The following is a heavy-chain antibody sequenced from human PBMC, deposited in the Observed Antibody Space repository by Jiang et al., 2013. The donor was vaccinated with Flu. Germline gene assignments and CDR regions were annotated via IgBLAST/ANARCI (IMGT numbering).Heavy chain of an antibody. CDR2: INPNNGDT. CDR3: ARDAWFREVVLLTGGMDV. J-gene: IGHJ6*02. Sequence: AEVKKPGASVKVSCKSSGNTFTDYYFHWVRQAPGQGLEWMGRINPNNGDTKYAQMFQGRVTMTRDTSINTVYMELSRLRSDDTAVYYCARDAWFREVVLLTGGMDVWGQGTTVTVSS. V-gene: IGHV1-2*06. CDR1: GNTFTDYY. D-gene: IGHD3-10*01.